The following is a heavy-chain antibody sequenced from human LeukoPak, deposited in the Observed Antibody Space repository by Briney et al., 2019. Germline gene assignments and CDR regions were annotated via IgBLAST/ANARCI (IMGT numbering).Heavy chain of an antibody. CDR3: ARGGHNYDFWSGYYPIFDY. CDR2: IYYSGTT. V-gene: IGHV4-59*01. D-gene: IGHD3-3*01. CDR1: GGSISNYY. Sequence: SETLSLTCTVSGGSISNYYWTWIRQPPGKGLEWIAHIYYSGTTNYNPSLKSRVTISVDTSKNQFSLKLSSVTAADTAVYYCARGGHNYDFWSGYYPIFDYWGQGTLVTVSS. J-gene: IGHJ4*02.